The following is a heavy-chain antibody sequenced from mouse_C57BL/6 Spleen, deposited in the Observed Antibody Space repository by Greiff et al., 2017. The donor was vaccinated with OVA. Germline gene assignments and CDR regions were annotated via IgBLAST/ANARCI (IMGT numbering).Heavy chain of an antibody. CDR3: ARSYYDYDDWFAY. CDR1: GFTFSDYG. D-gene: IGHD2-4*01. Sequence: EVMLVESGGGLVKPGGSLKLSCAASGFTFSDYGMHWVRQAPEKGLEWVAYISRGSSTIYYADTVKGRFTISRDNAKNTLFLQMTSLRSEDTAMYYCARSYYDYDDWFAYWGQGTLVTVSA. J-gene: IGHJ3*01. CDR2: ISRGSSTI. V-gene: IGHV5-17*01.